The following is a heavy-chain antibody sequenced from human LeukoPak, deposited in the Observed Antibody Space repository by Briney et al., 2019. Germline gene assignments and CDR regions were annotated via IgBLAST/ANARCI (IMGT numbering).Heavy chain of an antibody. J-gene: IGHJ6*02. CDR2: MNPNSGNT. D-gene: IGHD6-13*01. V-gene: IGHV1-8*01. CDR1: GYTFTSYD. CDR3: AREGEHSVTEQQPRNYYYGMDV. Sequence: ASVKVSCKASGYTFTSYDIYWVRQATGQGLEWMGWMNPNSGNTGYAQKFQGRVTMTRNTSTSTAYMELSSVRSEDTAVYYCAREGEHSVTEQQPRNYYYGMDVWGQGTTVTVSS.